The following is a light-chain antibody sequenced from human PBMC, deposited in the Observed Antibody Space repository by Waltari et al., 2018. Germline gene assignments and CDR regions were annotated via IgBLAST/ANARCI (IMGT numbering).Light chain of an antibody. J-gene: IGLJ3*02. CDR2: INSDGTH. CDR3: QTWGTGIQV. V-gene: IGLV4-69*01. CDR1: GEYSPYA. Sequence: LVLTQSPSASASLGASVKLTCSLPGEYSPYALAWHQHHQLKGPRLLMTINSDGTHRKWDGISERFSGSSSDLDRYLIISRLQSDDDADYFCQTWGTGIQVFGSGTKLTVV.